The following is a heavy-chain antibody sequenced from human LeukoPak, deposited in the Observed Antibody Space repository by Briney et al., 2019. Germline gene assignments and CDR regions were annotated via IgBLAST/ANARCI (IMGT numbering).Heavy chain of an antibody. D-gene: IGHD6-19*01. V-gene: IGHV3-74*01. Sequence: GGSLRLSCAAPRFTFSTYWMHWVRQAPGKGLVWVSRINSDARSTSYADSVKGRFTISRDNAKNTLYLQMNSLRAEDTAVYYCARGADTGYSSDSWGQGTLVTVSS. J-gene: IGHJ5*02. CDR3: ARGADTGYSSDS. CDR2: INSDARST. CDR1: RFTFSTYW.